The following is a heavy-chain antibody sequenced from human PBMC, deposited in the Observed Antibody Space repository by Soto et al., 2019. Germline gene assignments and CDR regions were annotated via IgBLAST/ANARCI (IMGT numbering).Heavy chain of an antibody. CDR1: GFTFEDHG. Sequence: EVQLVESGGGEVRPGGSLRLSCAASGFTFEDHGMTWVRQVPGKGLAWVAEINWSGSSTSYADSVKGRFTISRDNAKNSLYLQMNSLRAEDTALYFCARDGGVAVAVDASDIWGQGTMVTVSS. V-gene: IGHV3-20*04. D-gene: IGHD6-19*01. CDR3: ARDGGVAVAVDASDI. CDR2: INWSGSST. J-gene: IGHJ3*02.